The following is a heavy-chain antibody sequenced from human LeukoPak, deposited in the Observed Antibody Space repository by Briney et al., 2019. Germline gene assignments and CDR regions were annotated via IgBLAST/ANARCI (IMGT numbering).Heavy chain of an antibody. CDR1: GFTFSSYG. Sequence: GGSLRLSCAASGFTFSSYGMHWVRQAPGKGLEWVAVISYDGSNKYYADSVKGRFTISRDNSKNTLYLQMNSLRAEDTAVYYCAKGSKAVLFTRDYYLDVWGKGTTVTTSS. J-gene: IGHJ6*03. V-gene: IGHV3-30*18. CDR3: AKGSKAVLFTRDYYLDV. CDR2: ISYDGSNK. D-gene: IGHD6-19*01.